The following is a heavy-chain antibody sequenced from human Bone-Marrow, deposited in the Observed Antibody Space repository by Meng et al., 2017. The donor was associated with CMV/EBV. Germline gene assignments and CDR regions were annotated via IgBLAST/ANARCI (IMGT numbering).Heavy chain of an antibody. V-gene: IGHV1-18*01. D-gene: IGHD6-19*01. CDR1: GYTFTSYG. J-gene: IGHJ6*02. CDR2: ISAYNGNT. Sequence: ASVKVSCKASGYTFTSYGISWVRQAPGQGLEWMGWISAYNGNTNYAQKLQGRVTMTRDTSTSTVYMELSSLRSEDTAVYYCARVYSSGWYYYYYGMDVWGQGTTVTVSS. CDR3: ARVYSSGWYYYYYGMDV.